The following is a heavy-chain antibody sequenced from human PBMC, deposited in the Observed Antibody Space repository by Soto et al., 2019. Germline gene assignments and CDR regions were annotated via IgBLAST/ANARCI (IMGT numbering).Heavy chain of an antibody. J-gene: IGHJ6*02. V-gene: IGHV4-31*03. CDR1: GGSISSGGYY. CDR2: IYYSGST. D-gene: IGHD2-2*02. CDR3: ARDSVVVVVPDAIRYYYYYGMDV. Sequence: SLSLTCTVSGGSISSGGYYWSWIRQHPGKGLEWIGYIYYSGSTYYNPSLKSRVTISVDTSKNQFSLKLSSVTAADTAVYYCARDSVVVVVPDAIRYYYYYGMDVWGQGTTVTVSS.